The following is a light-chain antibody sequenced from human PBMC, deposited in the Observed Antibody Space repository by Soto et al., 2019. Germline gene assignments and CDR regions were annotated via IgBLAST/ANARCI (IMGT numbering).Light chain of an antibody. CDR3: QSYDSSLSGSYV. V-gene: IGLV1-40*01. Sequence: QSVLTQPPSVSGAPGQRVTISCTGSSSNIGAGYDVHWYQRLPGTAPKVLIYGNNNRPSGVPDRFSGSNSGTSASLAITGPQAENEADCYCQSYDSSLSGSYVFGTGTKVTVL. CDR1: SSNIGAGYD. J-gene: IGLJ1*01. CDR2: GNN.